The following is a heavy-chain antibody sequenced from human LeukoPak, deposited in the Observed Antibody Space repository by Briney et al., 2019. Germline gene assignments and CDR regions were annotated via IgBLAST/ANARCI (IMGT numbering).Heavy chain of an antibody. J-gene: IGHJ3*02. CDR1: GFTFSSFG. V-gene: IGHV3-30*02. Sequence: GGSLRLSCAASGFTFSSFGMHWVRQAPGKGLEWVAFIRFDGHNKYYADSVKGRFTISRDNSMNTLYLQMNSLRTEDTAVYYCARGVRAVADAFDIWGQGTMVTVSS. D-gene: IGHD2-15*01. CDR2: IRFDGHNK. CDR3: ARGVRAVADAFDI.